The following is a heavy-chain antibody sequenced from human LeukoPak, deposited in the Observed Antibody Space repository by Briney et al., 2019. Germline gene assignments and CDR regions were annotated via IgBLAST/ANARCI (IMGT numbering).Heavy chain of an antibody. Sequence: GGSLRLSCAASGFTFSSYSMNWVRQAPGEGLEWVSSISSSSSYIYYADSVKGRFTISRDNAKNSLYLQMNSLRAEDTAVYYCARYGSGSPSDAFDIWGQGTMVTVSS. J-gene: IGHJ3*02. CDR2: ISSSSSYI. CDR3: ARYGSGSPSDAFDI. CDR1: GFTFSSYS. D-gene: IGHD3-10*01. V-gene: IGHV3-21*01.